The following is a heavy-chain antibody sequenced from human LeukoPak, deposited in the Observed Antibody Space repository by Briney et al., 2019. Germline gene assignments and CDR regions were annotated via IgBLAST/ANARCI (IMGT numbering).Heavy chain of an antibody. J-gene: IGHJ4*02. CDR1: GGTFSSYA. V-gene: IGHV1-69*05. Sequence: SVKVSCKASGGTFSSYAISWVRQAPGQGLEWTGGIIPIFGTANYAQKLQGRVTITTDESTSTAYMELSSLRPEDTAVYYCAREYYDFWSGYSPLGAYFDYWGQGTLVTVSS. D-gene: IGHD3-3*01. CDR2: IIPIFGTA. CDR3: AREYYDFWSGYSPLGAYFDY.